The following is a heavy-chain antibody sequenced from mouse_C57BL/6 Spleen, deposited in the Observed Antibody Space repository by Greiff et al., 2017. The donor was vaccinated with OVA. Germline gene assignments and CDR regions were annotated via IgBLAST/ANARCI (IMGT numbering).Heavy chain of an antibody. Sequence: VQVVESGAELVRPGTSVKVSCKASGYAFTNYLIEWVKQRPGQGLEWIGVINPGSGGTNYNEKFKGKATLTADKSSSTAYMQLSSLTSEDSAVYFCARSRDGYYPAWFAYWGQGTLVTVSA. D-gene: IGHD2-3*01. CDR2: INPGSGGT. CDR1: GYAFTNYL. V-gene: IGHV1-54*01. CDR3: ARSRDGYYPAWFAY. J-gene: IGHJ3*01.